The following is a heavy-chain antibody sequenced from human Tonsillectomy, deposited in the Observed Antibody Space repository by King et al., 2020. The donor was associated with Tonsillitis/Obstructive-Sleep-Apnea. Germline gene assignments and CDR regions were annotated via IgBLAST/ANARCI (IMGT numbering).Heavy chain of an antibody. CDR3: VRPHEVCYGQYYYYMDV. D-gene: IGHD3-16*01. CDR2: IYYNGIT. V-gene: IGHV4-39*01. CDR1: GGSVSSSSYY. J-gene: IGHJ6*03. Sequence: QLQESGPGLVKPSETLSLTCTVSGGSVSSSSYYWGWIRQPPGKGLEWIATIYYNGITYFNPPLKSRVTMSVDTYKNQFSLKLTTVTAADTAVYYCVRPHEVCYGQYYYYMDVWGKGSTVTVS.